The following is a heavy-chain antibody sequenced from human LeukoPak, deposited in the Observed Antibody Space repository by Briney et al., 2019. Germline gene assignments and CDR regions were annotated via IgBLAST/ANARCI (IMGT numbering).Heavy chain of an antibody. CDR3: ARDSSTAVAGLFDY. CDR1: GFTFDDYG. CDR2: INWNGGST. Sequence: GGSLRLSCAASGFTFDDYGMSWVRRAPGKGLEWVSGINWNGGSTGYADSVKGRFTISRDNAKNSLYLQMNSLRAEDTALYYCARDSSTAVAGLFDYWGQGTLVTVSS. V-gene: IGHV3-20*04. D-gene: IGHD6-19*01. J-gene: IGHJ4*02.